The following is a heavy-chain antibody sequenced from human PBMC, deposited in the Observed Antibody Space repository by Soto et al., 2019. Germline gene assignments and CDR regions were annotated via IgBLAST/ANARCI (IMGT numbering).Heavy chain of an antibody. CDR1: GGTFSSYA. CDR2: IIPIFGTA. J-gene: IGHJ5*02. Sequence: QVQLVQSGAEVKKPGSSVKVSCKASGGTFSSYAISWVRQAPGQGLEWMVGIIPIFGTANYAQKFQGRVTITADESTSTAYMELSSLRSEDTAVYYCAPQYSGSNQAFRNWFDPWGQGTLVTVSS. V-gene: IGHV1-69*01. CDR3: APQYSGSNQAFRNWFDP. D-gene: IGHD1-26*01.